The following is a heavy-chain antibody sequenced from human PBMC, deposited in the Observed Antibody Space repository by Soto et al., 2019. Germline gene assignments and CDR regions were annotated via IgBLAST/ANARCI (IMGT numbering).Heavy chain of an antibody. D-gene: IGHD7-27*01. V-gene: IGHV1-2*02. CDR3: GIKPTGTGGFDY. Sequence: ASVKVSCKASGHTFTGHHMHWVRQAPGQGLEWMGYIDLDKDNREYAQKFQGRVTTTRDTSITTAYLELTGLRSDDTAVYFCGIKPTGTGGFDYWGQGTLVTVSS. J-gene: IGHJ4*02. CDR2: IDLDKDNR. CDR1: GHTFTGHH.